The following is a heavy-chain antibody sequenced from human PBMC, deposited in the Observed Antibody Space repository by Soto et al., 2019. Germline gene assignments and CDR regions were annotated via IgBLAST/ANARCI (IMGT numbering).Heavy chain of an antibody. Sequence: QLQLQESGPGLVKPSETLSLTCTVSGGSISSSSYYWGWIRQPPGKGLEWIGSIYYSGSTYYNPSLKRRVTISVDTSKNQCYLKLSYVTAADTAVYYCARQNGNRGWIDYWGQGTLVTVSS. CDR1: GGSISSSSYY. CDR3: ARQNGNRGWIDY. CDR2: IYYSGST. V-gene: IGHV4-39*01. D-gene: IGHD6-19*01. J-gene: IGHJ4*02.